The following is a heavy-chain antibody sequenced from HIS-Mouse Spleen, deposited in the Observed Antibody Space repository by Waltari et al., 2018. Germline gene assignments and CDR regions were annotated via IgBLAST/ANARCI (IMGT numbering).Heavy chain of an antibody. CDR3: AKASRDLLLPRYFDL. CDR1: GGSISSYY. V-gene: IGHV4-59*01. Sequence: GPGLVKPSETLSLTCTVSGGSISSYYWSWIRQPPGKGLEWIGYYSGSTNYNPSLKSRVTISVDTSKNQFPLKLSSVTAADTAVYYCAKASRDLLLPRYFDLWGRGTLVTVSS. J-gene: IGHJ2*01. CDR2: YYSGST.